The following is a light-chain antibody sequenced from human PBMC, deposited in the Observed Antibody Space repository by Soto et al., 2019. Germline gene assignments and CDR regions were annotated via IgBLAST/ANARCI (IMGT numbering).Light chain of an antibody. CDR1: KNDIGVYDF. CDR2: EVV. J-gene: IGLJ1*01. V-gene: IGLV2-8*01. Sequence: QSVLTQPPSASGSPGQSVTISCTGTKNDIGVYDFVSWYQHHPGKAPRLIIYEVVQRPSGVPDRFSASKSGNTASLTISGLQADDEADYYCVSYAGSYTYVFGTGTKVTVL. CDR3: VSYAGSYTYV.